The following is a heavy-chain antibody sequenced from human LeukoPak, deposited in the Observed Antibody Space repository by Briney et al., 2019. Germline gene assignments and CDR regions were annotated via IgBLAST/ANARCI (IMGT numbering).Heavy chain of an antibody. V-gene: IGHV1-2*02. Sequence: ASVKVSCKASGYTFTGYYMHWVRQAPGQGLEWMGWINPNSGGTNYGQKFQGRVTMTRDTSISTAYMELSRLRSDDTAVYYCARGDLHGATYYAFDYWGQGTLVTVSS. CDR1: GYTFTGYY. CDR3: ARGDLHGATYYAFDY. CDR2: INPNSGGT. D-gene: IGHD1-26*01. J-gene: IGHJ4*02.